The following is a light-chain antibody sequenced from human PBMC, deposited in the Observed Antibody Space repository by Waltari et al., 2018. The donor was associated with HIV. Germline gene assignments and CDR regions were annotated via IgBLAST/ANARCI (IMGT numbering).Light chain of an antibody. J-gene: IGLJ1*01. V-gene: IGLV2-14*03. CDR3: NSYTLSSTYV. Sequence: QSALTQPASVSGSPGQSITISCTGTSSDVGGYNYVSWYQQHPGSAPKLIIYEVTQLPSGVSHRFSGSKSGNTASLTISGLQSEDEADYYCNSYTLSSTYVFGTGTKVTVL. CDR2: EVT. CDR1: SSDVGGYNY.